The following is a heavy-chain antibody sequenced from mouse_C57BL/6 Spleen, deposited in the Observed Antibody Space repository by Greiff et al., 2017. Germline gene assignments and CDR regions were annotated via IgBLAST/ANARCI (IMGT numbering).Heavy chain of an antibody. Sequence: QVQLQQSGAELVRPGASVTLSCKASGYTFTDYEMHWVKQTPVHGLEWIGAIDPETGGTAYNQKFKGKAILTADKSSSTAYMELRSLTSEDSAVYNCTRMTTVVEGVDYWGQGTTLTVSS. CDR1: GYTFTDYE. CDR2: IDPETGGT. J-gene: IGHJ2*01. D-gene: IGHD1-1*01. CDR3: TRMTTVVEGVDY. V-gene: IGHV1-15*01.